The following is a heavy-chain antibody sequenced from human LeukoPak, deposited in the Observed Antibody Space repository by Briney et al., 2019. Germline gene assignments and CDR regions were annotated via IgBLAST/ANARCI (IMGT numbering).Heavy chain of an antibody. D-gene: IGHD3-10*01. CDR1: GNSFTNYW. CDR3: AGLPGGGSGSYYGHY. V-gene: IGHV5-51*01. CDR2: IYPGDSDT. J-gene: IGHJ4*02. Sequence: GESLKISCKGSGNSFTNYWIGWVRQMPGKGLEWMGIIYPGDSDTRYSPSFQGQVTISADKSISTAYLQWSSLKASDTAMYYCAGLPGGGSGSYYGHYWGQGTLVTVSS.